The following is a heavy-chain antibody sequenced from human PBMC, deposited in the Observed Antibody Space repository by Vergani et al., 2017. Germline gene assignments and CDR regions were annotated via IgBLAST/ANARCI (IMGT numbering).Heavy chain of an antibody. CDR2: ISYDGSNK. CDR3: AREAGDNNYYYYMDV. D-gene: IGHD7-27*01. V-gene: IGHV3-30-3*01. J-gene: IGHJ6*03. Sequence: VQLVESGGGLVQPGRSLRLSCAASGFTFSSYAMHWVRQAPGKGLEWVAVISYDGSNKYYADSVKGRFTISRDNSKNTLYLQMNRLRAEDTAVYYCAREAGDNNYYYYMDVWGKGTTVTVSS. CDR1: GFTFSSYA.